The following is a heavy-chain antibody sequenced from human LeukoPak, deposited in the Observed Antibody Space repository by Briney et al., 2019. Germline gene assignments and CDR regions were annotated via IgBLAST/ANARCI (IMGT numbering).Heavy chain of an antibody. Sequence: TSVKVSCKASGFSFSSSSMQWVRQARGQRLEWIGWLAVGSGNTKYAQKFQGRVTITRDTSTSTAYMELSSLRSEDTALYYCAAVFGSGYYYYFDYWGQGSLVTVSS. CDR1: GFSFSSSS. V-gene: IGHV1-58*02. CDR3: AAVFGSGYYYYFDY. J-gene: IGHJ4*02. CDR2: LAVGSGNT. D-gene: IGHD3-22*01.